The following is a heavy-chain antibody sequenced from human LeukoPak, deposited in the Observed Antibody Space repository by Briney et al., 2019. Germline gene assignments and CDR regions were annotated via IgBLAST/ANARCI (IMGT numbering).Heavy chain of an antibody. J-gene: IGHJ4*02. CDR1: GGSFSGYY. Sequence: MTSETLSLTCAVYGGSFSGYYWSWIRQPPGKGLEWIGEINHSGSTNYNPSLKSRVTISVDTSKNQFSLKLSSVTAADTAVYYCASEGSVRPSDYWGQGTLVTVSS. CDR2: INHSGST. D-gene: IGHD2-15*01. V-gene: IGHV4-34*01. CDR3: ASEGSVRPSDY.